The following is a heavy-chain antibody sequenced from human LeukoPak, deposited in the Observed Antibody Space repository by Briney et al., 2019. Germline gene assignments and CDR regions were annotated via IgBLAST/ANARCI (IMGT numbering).Heavy chain of an antibody. J-gene: IGHJ4*02. CDR2: INHSGST. Sequence: SETLSLTCAVYGGSFSGYYWSWIRQPPGKGLEWIGEINHSGSTNYNPSLKSRVTIPVDTSKNQFSLKLSSVTAADTAVYYCARGLASWGSYYFDYWGQGTLVTVSS. D-gene: IGHD7-27*01. CDR1: GGSFSGYY. CDR3: ARGLASWGSYYFDY. V-gene: IGHV4-34*01.